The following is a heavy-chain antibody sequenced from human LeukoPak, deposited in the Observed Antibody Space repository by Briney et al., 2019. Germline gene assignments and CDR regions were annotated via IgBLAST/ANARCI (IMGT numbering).Heavy chain of an antibody. CDR3: AGRPYCGGDCYSLDAFDI. CDR2: IKQDGSEK. J-gene: IGHJ3*02. CDR1: GFSFSSYW. Sequence: SGGSLRLSCAASGFSFSSYWMRWVRQAPGKGLEWVANIKQDGSEKYYVDSVKGRFTISRDNAKNTLYLQMNRLRAENTPVCYCAGRPYCGGDCYSLDAFDIWGQETMVTVSS. D-gene: IGHD2-21*02. V-gene: IGHV3-7*01.